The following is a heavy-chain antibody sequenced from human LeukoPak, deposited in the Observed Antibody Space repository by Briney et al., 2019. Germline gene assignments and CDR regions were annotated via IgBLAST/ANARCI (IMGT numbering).Heavy chain of an antibody. CDR2: IYYSGST. V-gene: IGHV4-59*01. D-gene: IGHD3-9*01. Sequence: SETLSLTCTVSGGSISSYYWSWIRQPPGKGLEWIGYIYYSGSTNYNPSLKSRVTISVDTSKNQFSLKLSSVTAADTAVYYCAREGSPRGYDILTGYYAFDIWGQGTMVTVSS. CDR1: GGSISSYY. CDR3: AREGSPRGYDILTGYYAFDI. J-gene: IGHJ3*02.